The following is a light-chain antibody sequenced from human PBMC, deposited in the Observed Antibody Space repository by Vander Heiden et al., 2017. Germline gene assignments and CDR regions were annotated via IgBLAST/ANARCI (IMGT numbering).Light chain of an antibody. J-gene: IGLJ2*01. CDR1: SADVGRFNY. Sequence: QSALPQPPSASGSPGPSLTISGAGTSADVGRFNYVSWYQQHPGKAPKLIIYEVTERPSGVPDRFSGSKSGNTASLTVSGLQAEDEADYYCSSYGGSDNLLFGGGTKLTVL. CDR2: EVT. V-gene: IGLV2-8*01. CDR3: SSYGGSDNLL.